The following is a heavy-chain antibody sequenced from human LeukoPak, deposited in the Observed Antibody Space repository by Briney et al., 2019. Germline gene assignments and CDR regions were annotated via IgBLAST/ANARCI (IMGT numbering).Heavy chain of an antibody. CDR2: IIPIFGTA. CDR1: GGTFSSYA. CDR3: AREGSLGDYSFGY. D-gene: IGHD4-17*01. V-gene: IGHV1-69*13. J-gene: IGHJ4*02. Sequence: ASVKVSCKASGGTFSSYAISWVRQAPGQGLEWMGGIIPIFGTANYAQKFQGRVTITADESTSTAYMELSSLRSEDTAVYYCAREGSLGDYSFGYWGQGTLVTVSS.